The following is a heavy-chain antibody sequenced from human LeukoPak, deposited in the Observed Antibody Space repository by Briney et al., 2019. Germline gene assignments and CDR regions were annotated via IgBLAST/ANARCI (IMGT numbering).Heavy chain of an antibody. D-gene: IGHD1-26*01. V-gene: IGHV4-59*12. CDR3: ARDWEGFYYSDF. Sequence: PSETLSLTCTVSGGSISSYYWSWIRQPPGKGLEWIGYIYYSGSTNYNPSLKSRVTISVDTSKNQFSLQLNSVTPEDTAVYYCARDWEGFYYSDFWGQGALVTVFS. CDR2: IYYSGST. J-gene: IGHJ4*02. CDR1: GGSISSYY.